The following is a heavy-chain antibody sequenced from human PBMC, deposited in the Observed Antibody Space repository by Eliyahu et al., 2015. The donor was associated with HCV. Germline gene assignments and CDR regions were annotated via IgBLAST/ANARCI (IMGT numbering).Heavy chain of an antibody. Sequence: EVQLVESGGGLVPLGGSRKLSCRASGFSFRRYWMTWVRQAPGKGLEWVANIKEDGSRKQYVDSVKGRFSLSRDNAKNLVHLQMTNLRADDSAIYYCARMSEPGFGDRHLDKWGQGTLVSVS. CDR3: ARMSEPGFGDRHLDK. D-gene: IGHD3-10*01. CDR2: IKEDGSRK. CDR1: GFSFRRYW. J-gene: IGHJ4*02. V-gene: IGHV3-7*03.